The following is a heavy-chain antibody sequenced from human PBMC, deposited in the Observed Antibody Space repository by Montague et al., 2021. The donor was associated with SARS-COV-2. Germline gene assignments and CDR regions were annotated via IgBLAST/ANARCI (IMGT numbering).Heavy chain of an antibody. D-gene: IGHD3-9*01. CDR3: ATYYDILTGYYLDAFDI. Sequence: SETLSLTCTVSGGSISSSSYSWGWIRQTPGKGLEWIGSIYNSGSTYYNPSLKSRATISVDTSKNQSSLKLSSVTAADTAAYYCATYYDILTGYYLDAFDIWGQGTMVTVSS. CDR2: IYNSGST. V-gene: IGHV4-39*01. J-gene: IGHJ3*02. CDR1: GGSISSSSYS.